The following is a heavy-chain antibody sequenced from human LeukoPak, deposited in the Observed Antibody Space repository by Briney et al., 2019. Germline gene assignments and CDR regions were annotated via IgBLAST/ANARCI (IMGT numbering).Heavy chain of an antibody. D-gene: IGHD5-24*01. CDR1: GYTFTVYY. CDR3: AREAQEMATIASWFDP. V-gene: IGHV1-2*02. CDR2: INPNSGGT. Sequence: GASVKVSCKASGYTFTVYYMHWVRQAPGQGLEWMGWINPNSGGTNYAQKFQGRVTMTRDTSISTAYMELSRLRSDDTAVYYCAREAQEMATIASWFDPWGQGTLVTVSS. J-gene: IGHJ5*02.